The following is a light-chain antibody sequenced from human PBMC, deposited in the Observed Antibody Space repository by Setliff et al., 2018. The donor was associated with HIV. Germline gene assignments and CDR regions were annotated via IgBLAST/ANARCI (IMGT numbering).Light chain of an antibody. V-gene: IGLV2-14*03. CDR3: CSYTGSSALYVYV. J-gene: IGLJ1*01. Sequence: QSVLTQPASMSASPGQSVTISCAGTDNDVGNYMWVSWYQQCPDKTPKLIIYDVTKRPSGVSSRFSGSRSGNTASLTISALQADDEGDYYCCSYTGSSALYVYVFGTGTKVTVL. CDR1: DNDVGNYMW. CDR2: DVT.